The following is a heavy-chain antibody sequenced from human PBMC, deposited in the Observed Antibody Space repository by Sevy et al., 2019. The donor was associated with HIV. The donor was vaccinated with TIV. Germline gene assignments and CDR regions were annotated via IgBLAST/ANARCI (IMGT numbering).Heavy chain of an antibody. D-gene: IGHD3-22*01. CDR3: ARELLNDYYDSSGYCDY. V-gene: IGHV3-30-3*01. CDR1: GFTFSSYA. J-gene: IGHJ4*02. Sequence: GESLKISCAASGFTFSSYAMHWVRQAPGKGLEWVAVISYDGSNKYYADSVKGRFTISRDNSKNTLYLQMNSLRAEDTAVYYCARELLNDYYDSSGYCDYWGQGTLVTVSS. CDR2: ISYDGSNK.